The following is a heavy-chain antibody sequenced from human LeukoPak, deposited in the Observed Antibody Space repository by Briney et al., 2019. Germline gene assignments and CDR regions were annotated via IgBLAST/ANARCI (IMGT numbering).Heavy chain of an antibody. CDR2: ISGSGGTT. J-gene: IGHJ3*02. D-gene: IGHD1-26*01. CDR1: GFTFSSYS. Sequence: PGGSLRLSCAASGFTFSSYSMNWVRQAPGKGLEWVSLISGSGGTTYYADSVKGRFTISRDTSKNTLYLQMNSLRAEDTAVYYCAKVHSGSFDAFDIWGQGTMVTVSS. V-gene: IGHV3-23*01. CDR3: AKVHSGSFDAFDI.